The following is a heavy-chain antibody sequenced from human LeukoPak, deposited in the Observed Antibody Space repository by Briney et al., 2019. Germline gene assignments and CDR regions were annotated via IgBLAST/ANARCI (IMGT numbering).Heavy chain of an antibody. Sequence: GASVKVSCKASGYTFTSYGISWVRQAPGQGLEWMGGIFPIFGTANYAQKFQGRVTINADKSTSTAYMELSSLTSEDTAVYYCARVGVTYSSSIRSQPFDYCGQGTLVTVSS. CDR2: IFPIFGTA. D-gene: IGHD6-13*01. V-gene: IGHV1-69*06. CDR3: ARVGVTYSSSIRSQPFDY. CDR1: GYTFTSYG. J-gene: IGHJ4*02.